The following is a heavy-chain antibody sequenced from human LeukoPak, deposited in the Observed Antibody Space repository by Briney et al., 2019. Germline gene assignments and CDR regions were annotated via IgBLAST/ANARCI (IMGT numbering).Heavy chain of an antibody. CDR3: GRDIVDGGDDY. CDR2: IKEDGSVK. D-gene: IGHD2-21*02. Sequence: ETLSLTCTVSGYSISSGYYWGWIRQPPGKGLEWVANIKEDGSVKNYMDSVKGRFTISRDNAKNSVSLQMNSLRAEDTAVYYCGRDIVDGGDDYWGQGTLVTVSS. J-gene: IGHJ4*02. CDR1: GYSISSGYY. V-gene: IGHV3-7*01.